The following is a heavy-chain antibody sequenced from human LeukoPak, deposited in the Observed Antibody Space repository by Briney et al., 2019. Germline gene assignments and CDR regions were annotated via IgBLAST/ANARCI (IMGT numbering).Heavy chain of an antibody. CDR3: TRESGAFSPFGF. J-gene: IGHJ4*02. CDR2: INHSGST. CDR1: GGSFSGYY. Sequence: SETLSLTCAVYGGSFSGYYWNWIRQPPGKGLEWIGEINHSGSTNYNPSLKSRVNMSIDKSKNQLSLELTSVTAADTAIYYCTRESGAFSPFGFWGQGTLVTVSS. D-gene: IGHD1-26*01. V-gene: IGHV4-34*01.